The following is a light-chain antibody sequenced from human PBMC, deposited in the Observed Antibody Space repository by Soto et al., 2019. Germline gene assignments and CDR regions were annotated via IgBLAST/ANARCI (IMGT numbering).Light chain of an antibody. CDR3: QQYGSSGT. J-gene: IGKJ1*01. CDR1: QSVSGY. CDR2: GAS. Sequence: EIVMTQSPGTLSVFPGERVTLSCRASQSVSGYLDWFQQKPGQAPRLVIYGASNRATGIPDRFSGSGSGTDCTLTISRLEPEDFAVYYCQQYGSSGTFGQGTKVEIK. V-gene: IGKV3-20*01.